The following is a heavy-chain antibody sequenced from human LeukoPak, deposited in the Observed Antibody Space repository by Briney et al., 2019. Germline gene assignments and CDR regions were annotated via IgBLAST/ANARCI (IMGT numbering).Heavy chain of an antibody. V-gene: IGHV3-53*01. CDR1: GFTVSSTY. J-gene: IGHJ3*02. CDR2: IYSGGDT. D-gene: IGHD5-12*01. Sequence: GGALRLSCAASGFTVSSTYMSWVRQAPGKGLEWVSVIYSGGDTYYADSVKGRLTISRDNSKNTLYLQMNRLRAEDTAVYYCAGTLYSGYGLGSLGAFDIWGPGTKVTVSS. CDR3: AGTLYSGYGLGSLGAFDI.